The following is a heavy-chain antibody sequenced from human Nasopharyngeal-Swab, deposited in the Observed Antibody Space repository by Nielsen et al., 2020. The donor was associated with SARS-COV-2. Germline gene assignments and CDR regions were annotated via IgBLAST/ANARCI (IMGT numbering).Heavy chain of an antibody. D-gene: IGHD3-9*01. Sequence: SETLSLTCTVSGGSISSSSYYWGWIRQPPGKGLEWIGSIYYSGSTYYNPSLKSRVTISVDTSKNQFSLKLSSMTAADTAVYYCARQDWLLFDYWVQGTLVTVSS. J-gene: IGHJ4*02. CDR1: GGSISSSSYY. CDR2: IYYSGST. CDR3: ARQDWLLFDY. V-gene: IGHV4-39*01.